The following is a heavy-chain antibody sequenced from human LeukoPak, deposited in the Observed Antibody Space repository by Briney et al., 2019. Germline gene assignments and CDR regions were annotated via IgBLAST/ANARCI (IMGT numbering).Heavy chain of an antibody. D-gene: IGHD2-2*02. CDR1: GYTLTELS. CDR2: FDPEDGET. CDR3: ATDCSSTSCYNVDAFDI. J-gene: IGHJ3*02. Sequence: VASVTVSCTVSGYTLTELSMHWVRQAPGKGLEWMGGFDPEDGETIYAQKFQGRVTMTEDTSTDTAYMELSSLRSEDTAVYYCATDCSSTSCYNVDAFDIWGQGTMVTVSS. V-gene: IGHV1-24*01.